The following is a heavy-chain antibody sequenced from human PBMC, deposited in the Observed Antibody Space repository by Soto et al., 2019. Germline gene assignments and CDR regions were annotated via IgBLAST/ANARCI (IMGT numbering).Heavy chain of an antibody. V-gene: IGHV4-39*01. D-gene: IGHD1-1*01. Sequence: SETLSLTCTVSGGSISSSSYYWGWIRQPPGKGLEWIGSIYYSGSTYYNPSLKSRVTISVNTSKTQFSRKLSSGTAADTAVYYCAGTKTLQFDYWGQGTLVTVSS. CDR3: AGTKTLQFDY. CDR1: GGSISSSSYY. CDR2: IYYSGST. J-gene: IGHJ4*02.